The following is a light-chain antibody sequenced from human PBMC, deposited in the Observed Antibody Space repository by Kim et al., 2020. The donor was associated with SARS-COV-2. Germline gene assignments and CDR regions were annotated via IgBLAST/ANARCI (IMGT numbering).Light chain of an antibody. CDR1: SLRTYY. CDR2: GRN. J-gene: IGLJ2*01. Sequence: VALGQTVRITCQGDSLRTYYAAWYQQRPRQAPVLVIYGRNNRPSGIPDRFSGSGAGNTASLTISGAQAEDEADFYCQSRDSGGNVLFGGGTQLTVL. V-gene: IGLV3-19*01. CDR3: QSRDSGGNVL.